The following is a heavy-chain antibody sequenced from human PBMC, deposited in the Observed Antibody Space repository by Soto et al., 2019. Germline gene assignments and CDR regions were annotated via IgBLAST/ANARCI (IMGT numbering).Heavy chain of an antibody. V-gene: IGHV3-21*02. CDR2: ISASGAYK. J-gene: IGHJ6*02. D-gene: IGHD1-26*01. CDR1: GFNFNTYS. CDR3: AGERSALPGARDAMDV. Sequence: EVRLVESGGGLVKPGGSLRVFCAASGFNFNTYSMNWVRQAPGKGLQWVSFISASGAYKYYADSVRGRFTISRDNAKKSVFLEMNNLTADDTATYYCAGERSALPGARDAMDVWGQGTTVTVSS.